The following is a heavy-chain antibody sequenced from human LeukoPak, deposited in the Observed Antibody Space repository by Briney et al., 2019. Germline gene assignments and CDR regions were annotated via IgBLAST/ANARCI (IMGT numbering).Heavy chain of an antibody. Sequence: GGSLRLSCAASGFTFSNAWMSWVRQAPGKGLEWVGRIKSKTDGGTTDYAAPVKGRFTIPRDDSKNTLYLQMNSLKTEDTAVYYCTTTPIVVVPAAIRRIADPYYFDYWGQGTLVTVSS. CDR3: TTTPIVVVPAAIRRIADPYYFDY. CDR1: GFTFSNAW. CDR2: IKSKTDGGTT. J-gene: IGHJ4*02. V-gene: IGHV3-15*01. D-gene: IGHD2-2*02.